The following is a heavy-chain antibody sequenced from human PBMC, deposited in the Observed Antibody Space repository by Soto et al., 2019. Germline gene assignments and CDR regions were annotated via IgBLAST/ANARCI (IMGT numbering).Heavy chain of an antibody. Sequence: XESLKLSCRTSGNKCTSYWIALVLQMPGKGLEWMGIIFPSDSDTRYSPSFQGQVTISADRSTSTVFLQWASLKASDTAVYFCARKDKSGYFNWFDPWGQGTLVTVSS. CDR1: GNKCTSYW. J-gene: IGHJ5*02. CDR2: IFPSDSDT. CDR3: ARKDKSGYFNWFDP. V-gene: IGHV5-51*01. D-gene: IGHD3-22*01.